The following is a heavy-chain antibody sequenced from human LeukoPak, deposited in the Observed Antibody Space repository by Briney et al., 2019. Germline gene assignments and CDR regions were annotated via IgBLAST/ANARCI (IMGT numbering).Heavy chain of an antibody. CDR1: GFTFSDYF. J-gene: IGHJ3*02. V-gene: IGHV3-11*06. Sequence: NAGGSLILACAASGFTFSDYFMSWIRQAPGKGLEWVSSISSSSDYTFHAYYADSVKGRFTISRDNAKNSLYLQMSSLRAEDTAVYYCARAESDAFDIWGQGTMVTVSS. CDR3: ARAESDAFDI. D-gene: IGHD2/OR15-2a*01. CDR2: ISSSSDY.